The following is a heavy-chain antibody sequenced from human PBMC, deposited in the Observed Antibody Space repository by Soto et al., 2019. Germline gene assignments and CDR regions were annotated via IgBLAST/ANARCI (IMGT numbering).Heavy chain of an antibody. CDR1: GGTFSSYA. V-gene: IGHV1-69*13. D-gene: IGHD6-19*01. Sequence: SVKVSCKASGGTFSSYAISWVRQAPGQGLEWMGGIIPIFGTANYAQKFQGRVTITADESTSTAYMELSSLRSEDTAVYYCARALSAQVAGTGLWEQDKYYYYYGMDVWGQGTTVTVSS. J-gene: IGHJ6*02. CDR2: IIPIFGTA. CDR3: ARALSAQVAGTGLWEQDKYYYYYGMDV.